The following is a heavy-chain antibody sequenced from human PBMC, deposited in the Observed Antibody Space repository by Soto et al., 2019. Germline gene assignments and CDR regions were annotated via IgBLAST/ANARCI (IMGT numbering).Heavy chain of an antibody. CDR2: IIPIIGIA. J-gene: IGHJ4*02. V-gene: IGHV1-69*02. CDR1: GGTFSSYT. Sequence: HVQLVQSWAEVKKPGSSGKVSCKASGGTFSSYTISWVRQAPGQGLEWMGRIIPIIGIANYAQKFQGRVTITADKSTSTAYMELSSLRSEDTAVYYCASAAYYYDSSGQSFDYWGQGTLVTVSS. CDR3: ASAAYYYDSSGQSFDY. D-gene: IGHD3-22*01.